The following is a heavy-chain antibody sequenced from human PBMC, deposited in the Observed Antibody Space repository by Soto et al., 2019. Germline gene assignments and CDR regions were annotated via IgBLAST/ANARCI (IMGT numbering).Heavy chain of an antibody. CDR2: IYYSGST. D-gene: IGHD6-13*01. Sequence: SETLSLTCTVSGGSVSSGSYYWSWIRQPPGKGLEWIGYIYYSGSTNYNPSLKSRVAISVDTSKNQFSLKLSSVTAADTAVYYCARSYSSSWYSAYYYYGMDVWGQGTTVTVSS. J-gene: IGHJ6*02. CDR1: GGSVSSGSYY. V-gene: IGHV4-61*01. CDR3: ARSYSSSWYSAYYYYGMDV.